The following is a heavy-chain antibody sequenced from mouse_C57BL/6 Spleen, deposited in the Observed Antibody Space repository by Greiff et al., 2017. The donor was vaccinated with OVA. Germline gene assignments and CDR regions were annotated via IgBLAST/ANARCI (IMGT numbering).Heavy chain of an antibody. Sequence: QVQLKQPGTELVKPGASVKLSCKASGYTFTSYWMHWVKQRPGQGLEWIGNINPSNGGTNYNEKFKSKATLTVDKSSSTAYMQLSSLTSEDSAVYYCAREGDDYDRDWYFDVWGTGTTVTVSS. CDR1: GYTFTSYW. CDR3: AREGDDYDRDWYFDV. CDR2: INPSNGGT. V-gene: IGHV1-53*01. J-gene: IGHJ1*03. D-gene: IGHD2-4*01.